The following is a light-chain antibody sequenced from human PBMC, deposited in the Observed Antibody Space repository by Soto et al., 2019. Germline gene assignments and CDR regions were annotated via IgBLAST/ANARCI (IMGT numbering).Light chain of an antibody. CDR1: QSVSSN. CDR3: QQYNNWPRT. V-gene: IGKV3-15*01. Sequence: EIVMTQSPATLSVSPGERATLSCRASQSVSSNLAWYQQRPGQAPRLLIYDASTRATGNPARFSGSGSGTEFTLTISSLQSEDVAVYYCQQYNNWPRTFGQGTKVEIK. CDR2: DAS. J-gene: IGKJ1*01.